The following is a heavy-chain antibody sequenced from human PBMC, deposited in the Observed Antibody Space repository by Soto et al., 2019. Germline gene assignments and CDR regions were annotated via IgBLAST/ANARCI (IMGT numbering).Heavy chain of an antibody. D-gene: IGHD6-19*01. CDR3: ARAQVNIAVAPNY. J-gene: IGHJ4*02. Sequence: EVQLVESGGGLVKPGGSLRLSCAASGFTFSSYSMNWVRQAPGKGLEWVSSISSSSSYIYYADSVKGRFTISSDNAKNSLYLQMNSLRAEDTAVYYCARAQVNIAVAPNYWGQGTLVTVSS. V-gene: IGHV3-21*01. CDR2: ISSSSSYI. CDR1: GFTFSSYS.